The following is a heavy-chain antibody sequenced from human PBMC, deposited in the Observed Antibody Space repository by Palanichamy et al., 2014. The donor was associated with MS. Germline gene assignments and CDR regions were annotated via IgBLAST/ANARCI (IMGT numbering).Heavy chain of an antibody. CDR3: ARGEEFSSGLAY. J-gene: IGHJ4*02. CDR1: GGSTNSGGYY. D-gene: IGHD3-22*01. CDR2: IDSRGSA. V-gene: IGHV4-61*02. Sequence: QVQLQESGPGLVKPSQTLSLTCTVSGGSTNSGGYYWSWIRQPAGKGLEWIGRIDSRGSADYSPYLKSRVTISVDSSKTQFSLKLSSVTAADTAVYYCARGEEFSSGLAYWGQGTLVTVSS.